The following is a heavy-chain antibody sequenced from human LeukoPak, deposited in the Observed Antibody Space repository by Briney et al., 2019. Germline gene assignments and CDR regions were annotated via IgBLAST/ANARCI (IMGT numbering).Heavy chain of an antibody. D-gene: IGHD3-22*01. V-gene: IGHV3-23*01. CDR3: AKLGTSDSRGYYFLFDY. J-gene: IGHJ4*02. Sequence: GGSLRLSCAASGFPFSSHAMSWVRQPPGKGLEWVAAISNGKTYYADSVRGRFTISRDNFRNTLSLQMSSLRAADTAIYYCAKLGTSDSRGYYFLFDYWGQGNLVTVSS. CDR1: GFPFSSHA. CDR2: ISNGKT.